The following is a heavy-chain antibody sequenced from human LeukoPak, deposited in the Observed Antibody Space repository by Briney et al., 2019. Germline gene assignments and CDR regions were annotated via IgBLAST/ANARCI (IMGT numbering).Heavy chain of an antibody. CDR2: IRYDGSNK. J-gene: IGHJ4*02. CDR1: GFTFSSYG. D-gene: IGHD5-12*01. Sequence: GGSLRLSCAASGFTFSSYGMHWVRQAPGKGLEWVAFIRYDGSNKYYADSVKGRFTISRDNSKNTLYLQMNSLRAEDTAVYYCVKDHIEDFDYWGQGTLVTVSS. V-gene: IGHV3-30*02. CDR3: VKDHIEDFDY.